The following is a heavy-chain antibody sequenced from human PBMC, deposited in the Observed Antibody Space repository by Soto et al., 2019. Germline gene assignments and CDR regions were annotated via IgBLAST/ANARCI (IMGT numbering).Heavy chain of an antibody. CDR1: GFTFSTYA. D-gene: IGHD6-6*01. V-gene: IGHV3-23*01. J-gene: IGHJ4*02. CDR3: AKDTRGSSSTFFDY. CDR2: FGSGDTT. Sequence: EVQLLESGGGLVKPGGSLRLSCAASGFTFSTYAMDWVRQAPGRGLEWVSGFGSGDTTYYADSVKGRFTISRDNSKSTLYLQMNSLRAADTAIYYCAKDTRGSSSTFFDYWGQGTLVTVSS.